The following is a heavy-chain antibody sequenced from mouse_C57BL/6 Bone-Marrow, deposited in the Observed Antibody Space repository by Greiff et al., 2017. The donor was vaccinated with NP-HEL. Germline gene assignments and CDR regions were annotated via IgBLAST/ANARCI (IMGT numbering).Heavy chain of an antibody. D-gene: IGHD1-1*01. J-gene: IGHJ1*03. CDR1: GYTFTSYW. V-gene: IGHV1-5*01. CDR2: IYPGNSDT. Sequence: VQLQQSGTVLARPGASVKMSCKTSGYTFTSYWMHWVKQRPGQGLEWIGAIYPGNSDTSYNQKFKGKAKLTAVTSASTAYMELSSLTNEDSAVYYCTRNDYGSSYWYFDVWGTGTTVTVSS. CDR3: TRNDYGSSYWYFDV.